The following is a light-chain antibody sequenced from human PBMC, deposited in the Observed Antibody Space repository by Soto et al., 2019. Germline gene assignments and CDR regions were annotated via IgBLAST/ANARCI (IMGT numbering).Light chain of an antibody. CDR2: DTY. V-gene: IGKV1-39*01. CDR1: QSISSY. J-gene: IGKJ5*01. CDR3: QQAYSTPRLT. Sequence: DLQRTQSPSSLAASVGDRVTITCRARQSISSYLNWYQQRPGRAHKLILFDTYKLQSGVPSRFSGSGSGTDFTLTISSLLPEDFATYHCQQAYSTPRLTVGQGTRLAIK.